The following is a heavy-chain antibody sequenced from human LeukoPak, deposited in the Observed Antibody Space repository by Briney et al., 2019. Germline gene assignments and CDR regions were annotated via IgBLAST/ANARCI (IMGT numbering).Heavy chain of an antibody. CDR1: GYTFTSYA. Sequence: ASVQVSCKASGYTFTSYAMNWVRQAPGQGLEWMGWINTNTGNPTYAQGFTGRFVFSLDTSVSTAYLQISSLKAEDTAVYYCAREVVVAATAYYYYYMDVWGKGTTVTVSS. CDR2: INTNTGNP. D-gene: IGHD2-15*01. CDR3: AREVVVAATAYYYYYMDV. V-gene: IGHV7-4-1*02. J-gene: IGHJ6*03.